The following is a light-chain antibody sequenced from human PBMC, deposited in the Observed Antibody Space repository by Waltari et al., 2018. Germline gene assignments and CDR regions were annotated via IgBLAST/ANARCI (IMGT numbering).Light chain of an antibody. CDR1: RSVSSTY. CDR2: DVS. J-gene: IGKJ2*01. CDR3: QQYGNSPFT. V-gene: IGKV3-20*01. Sequence: EIVLTQSPGTLSLSPGERATLSCRASRSVSSTYLAWDRQKPGQAPSLVIHDVSSRATGIPDRFSGSGSGTYFTLTISRLEPEDFAVYYCQQYGNSPFTFGRGTKLEIK.